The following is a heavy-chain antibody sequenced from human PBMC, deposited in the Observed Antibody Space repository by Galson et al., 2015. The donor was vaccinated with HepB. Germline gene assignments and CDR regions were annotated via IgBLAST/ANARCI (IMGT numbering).Heavy chain of an antibody. V-gene: IGHV1-69*05. J-gene: IGHJ4*02. CDR2: IIPIFGTA. D-gene: IGHD2-15*01. CDR1: GGTFSSYA. CDR3: AREGNSGSGGSCLGN. Sequence: SVKVSCKASGGTFSSYAISWVRQAPGQGLEWMGGIIPIFGTANYAQKFQGRVTITTDESTSTAYMELSSLRSEDTAVYYCAREGNSGSGGSCLGNWGQGTLVTVSS.